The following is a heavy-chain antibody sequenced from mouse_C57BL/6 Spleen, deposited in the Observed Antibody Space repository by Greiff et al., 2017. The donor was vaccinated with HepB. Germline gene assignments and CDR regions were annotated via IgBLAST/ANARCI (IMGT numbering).Heavy chain of an antibody. CDR1: GYSITSGYY. J-gene: IGHJ4*01. Sequence: EVKLEESGPGLVKPSQSLSLTCSVTGYSITSGYYWNWIRQFPGNQLEWMGYISYDGSNNYNPSLKNRISITRDTSKNQFFLKLNSVTTEDTATYYCATIYDYEEAMDYWGQGTSVTVSS. CDR2: ISYDGSN. D-gene: IGHD2-4*01. V-gene: IGHV3-6*01. CDR3: ATIYDYEEAMDY.